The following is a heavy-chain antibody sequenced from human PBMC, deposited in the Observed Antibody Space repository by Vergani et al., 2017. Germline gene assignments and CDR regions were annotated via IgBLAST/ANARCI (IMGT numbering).Heavy chain of an antibody. D-gene: IGHD2-15*01. J-gene: IGHJ3*02. V-gene: IGHV1-46*03. CDR2: INPSGGST. CDR3: ARDMMGNCSGGSCYSDAFDI. Sequence: QVQLVQSGAEVKKPGASVKVSCKASGYTFTSYYMHWVRQAPGQGLEWMGIINPSGGSTSYAQKFQGRVTMTRDTSPSTVYMELSSLRSEDTAVYYCARDMMGNCSGGSCYSDAFDIWGQGTLVTVSS. CDR1: GYTFTSYY.